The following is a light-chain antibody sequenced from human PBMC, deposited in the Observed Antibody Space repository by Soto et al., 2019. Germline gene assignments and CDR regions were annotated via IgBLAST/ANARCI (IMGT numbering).Light chain of an antibody. CDR2: DVT. J-gene: IGLJ2*01. CDR3: CSYAGSYTVI. Sequence: QSALTQPRSVSGSPGQSVTISCTGTSRDVGGYNYVSWYQQHPGKVPKLMIYDVTKRPSGVADRFSGSKSGNTASLTISGLQAEDEADYYCCSYAGSYTVIFGGGTKVTVL. CDR1: SRDVGGYNY. V-gene: IGLV2-11*01.